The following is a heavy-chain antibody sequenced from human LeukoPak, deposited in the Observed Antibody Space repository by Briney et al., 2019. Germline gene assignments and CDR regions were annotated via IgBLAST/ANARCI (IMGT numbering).Heavy chain of an antibody. J-gene: IGHJ3*02. CDR2: ISSSGSIT. D-gene: IGHD3-10*01. Sequence: GGSLRLSCVASGFTLSSHNINWVRQASGKGLEWVSHISSSGSITYYGDSVKGRITISRDNAKNSVSLYMNSLRAEDSAVYYCARPGITAFDIWGQGTMVTVSS. V-gene: IGHV3-48*01. CDR3: ARPGITAFDI. CDR1: GFTLSSHN.